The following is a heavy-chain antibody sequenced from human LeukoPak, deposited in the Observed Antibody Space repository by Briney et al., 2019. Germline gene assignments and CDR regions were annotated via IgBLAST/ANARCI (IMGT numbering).Heavy chain of an antibody. V-gene: IGHV3-23*01. CDR1: GFTFSSYA. CDR2: ISGSGGST. J-gene: IGHJ4*02. Sequence: AGGSLRLSCAASGFTFSSYAMSWVRQAPGMGLEWASGISGSGGSTYYADSVKGRFTISRDNSKNTLYLQMNSLRAEDTAVYYCAKAERYCSGGSCYPSFDSWGQGTLVTVSS. CDR3: AKAERYCSGGSCYPSFDS. D-gene: IGHD2-15*01.